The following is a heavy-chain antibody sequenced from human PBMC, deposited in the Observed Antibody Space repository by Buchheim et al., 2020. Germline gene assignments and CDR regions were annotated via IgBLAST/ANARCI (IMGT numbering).Heavy chain of an antibody. D-gene: IGHD3-10*01. Sequence: QVQLVESGGGVVQPGRSLRLSCAASGFTFSSYAMHWVRQAPGKGLEWVAVISYDGSNKYYADSVKGRFTISRDNSKNTLYLQMNRVRVEDTAVYYCARDGPPGRLLWSYMAVWGQGTT. CDR2: ISYDGSNK. CDR1: GFTFSSYA. V-gene: IGHV3-30*04. J-gene: IGHJ6*02. CDR3: ARDGPPGRLLWSYMAV.